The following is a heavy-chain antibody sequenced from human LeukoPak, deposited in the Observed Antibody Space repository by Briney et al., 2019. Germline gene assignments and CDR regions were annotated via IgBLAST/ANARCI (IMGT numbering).Heavy chain of an antibody. J-gene: IGHJ6*02. V-gene: IGHV3-48*01. D-gene: IGHD1-26*01. CDR2: ISSSSSTI. CDR1: GFTFSSYA. CDR3: ARDRGGSNYYGMDV. Sequence: GGSLRLSCAASGFTFSSYAMSWVRQAPGKGLEWVSAISSSSSTIYYADSVKGRFTISRDNAKNSLYLQMNSLRAEDTAVYYCARDRGGSNYYGMDVWGQGTTVTVSS.